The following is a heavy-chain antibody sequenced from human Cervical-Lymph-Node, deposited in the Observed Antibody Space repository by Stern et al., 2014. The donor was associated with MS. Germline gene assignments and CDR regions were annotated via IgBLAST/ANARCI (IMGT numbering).Heavy chain of an antibody. V-gene: IGHV1-69*01. D-gene: IGHD6-19*01. CDR2: IIPIFNTA. CDR3: AREGTETAVAAFDL. Sequence: MQLVESGAEVRKPGSSVKVSCKASGGTFSSHSFSWVRQAPGQGLEWMGQIIPIFNTANYAQKFQGRVTMTADGSTSTVYMELSSLRSEDTAVYYCAREGTETAVAAFDLWGQGTLVTVSS. CDR1: GGTFSSHS. J-gene: IGHJ4*02.